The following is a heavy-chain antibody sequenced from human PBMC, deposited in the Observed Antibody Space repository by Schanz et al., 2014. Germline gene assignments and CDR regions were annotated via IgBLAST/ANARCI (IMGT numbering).Heavy chain of an antibody. D-gene: IGHD6-19*01. Sequence: QVQMVQSGAEVKKPGASVKVSCKASGYPFSNYGISWLRQAPGQGFEWMAWMSYNGNTKYAQSLQGRVTVTRDTSTSTAYMELSSLRSEDTAVYYCARGLGDERWLDLNEAFDIWGQGTIVTVSS. CDR3: ARGLGDERWLDLNEAFDI. CDR2: MSYNGNT. J-gene: IGHJ3*02. CDR1: GYPFSNYG. V-gene: IGHV1-18*01.